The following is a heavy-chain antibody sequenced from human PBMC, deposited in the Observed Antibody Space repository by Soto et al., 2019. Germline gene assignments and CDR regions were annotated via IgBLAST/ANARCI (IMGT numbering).Heavy chain of an antibody. V-gene: IGHV4-59*01. D-gene: IGHD5-12*01. J-gene: IGHJ4*02. CDR2: IYYSGST. CDR3: ARDRGVYEALFDY. CDR1: GGSISSYY. Sequence: SETLSLTCTVSGGSISSYYWSWIRQPPEKGLEWIGYIYYSGSTNYNPSLKSRVTISVDTSKNQFSLKLSSVTAADTAVYYCARDRGVYEALFDYWGQGTLVTVSS.